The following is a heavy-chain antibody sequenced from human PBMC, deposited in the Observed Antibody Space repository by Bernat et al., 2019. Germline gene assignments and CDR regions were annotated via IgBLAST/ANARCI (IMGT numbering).Heavy chain of an antibody. CDR2: IIPILGIA. CDR1: GGTFSSYA. V-gene: IGHV1-69*04. Sequence: QVQLVQSGAEVKKPGSSVKVSCKASGGTFSSYAISWVRQAPGQGLEWMGRIIPILGIANYEQKCQGRVTITADKSTSTAYMELSSLRSEDTAVYYCARTPIRSSYGMDVWGQGTTVTVSS. J-gene: IGHJ6*02. D-gene: IGHD3-3*01. CDR3: ARTPIRSSYGMDV.